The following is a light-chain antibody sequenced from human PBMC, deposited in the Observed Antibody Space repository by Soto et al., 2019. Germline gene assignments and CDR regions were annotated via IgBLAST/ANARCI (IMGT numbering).Light chain of an antibody. Sequence: EIVLTQSPGTLSLSPGERATLSCRASQSVSSNYLAWYQQKPVQAPRLLIYGASIRATGIPDRFSGSGSGTDFTLTISRLEPEDSAVYYCQQYYNSPWKFGQGTKVEIK. V-gene: IGKV3-20*01. CDR2: GAS. CDR3: QQYYNSPWK. CDR1: QSVSSNY. J-gene: IGKJ1*01.